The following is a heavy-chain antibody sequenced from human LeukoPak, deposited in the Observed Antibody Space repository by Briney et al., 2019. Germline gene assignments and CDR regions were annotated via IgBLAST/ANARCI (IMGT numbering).Heavy chain of an antibody. CDR3: AREGYCTNGVCYIPNYMDV. CDR2: IYYSAST. D-gene: IGHD2-8*01. J-gene: IGHJ6*03. V-gene: IGHV4-39*07. Sequence: PSETLSLTCTVSGGSISSSSYYWGWIRQPPGKGLEWIGSIYYSASTYYNPSLKSRVTISVDTSKNQFSLKLSSVTAADTAVYYCAREGYCTNGVCYIPNYMDVWGKGTTVTVSS. CDR1: GGSISSSSYY.